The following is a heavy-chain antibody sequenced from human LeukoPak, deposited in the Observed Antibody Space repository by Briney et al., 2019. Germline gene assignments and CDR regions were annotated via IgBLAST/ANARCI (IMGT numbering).Heavy chain of an antibody. V-gene: IGHV4-39*01. CDR2: IYYSGST. CDR3: AGSITMVRGVIRYFDY. D-gene: IGHD3-10*01. CDR1: GGSISSK. Sequence: SETLSLTCTVSGGSISSKWGWIRQPPGKGLEWIGTIYYSGSTYYNPSLKSRVTISVDTSKNQFSLKLSSVTAADTAVYYCAGSITMVRGVIRYFDYWGQGTLVTVSS. J-gene: IGHJ4*02.